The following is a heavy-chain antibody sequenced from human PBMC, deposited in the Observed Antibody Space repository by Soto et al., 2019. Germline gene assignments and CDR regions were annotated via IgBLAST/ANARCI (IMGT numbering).Heavy chain of an antibody. D-gene: IGHD5-18*01. J-gene: IGHJ4*02. CDR2: ISYDGGLQ. CDR1: GFTFTSYG. CDR3: VSDRGYGHASVPYS. V-gene: IGHV3-30*03. Sequence: QAHLVESGGGVVQPGRSLRLSCAASGFTFTSYGMHWVRQAPGTRLEWVAVISYDGGLQHYADSVKGRFTISRDNSQNMVFLQMNSLRAEDTAVYYCVSDRGYGHASVPYSWGQGTLVSASS.